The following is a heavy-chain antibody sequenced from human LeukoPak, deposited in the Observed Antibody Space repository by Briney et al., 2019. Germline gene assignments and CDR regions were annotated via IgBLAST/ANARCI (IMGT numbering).Heavy chain of an antibody. CDR2: INHSGST. J-gene: IGHJ3*02. D-gene: IGHD3-22*01. CDR3: ARQDPYYYDSSGYPTSGAFDI. V-gene: IGHV4-34*01. CDR1: GGSFSGYY. Sequence: SETLSLTCAVYGGSFSGYYWSWIRQPPGKGLEWIGEINHSGSTNYNPSLKSRVTISVDTSKNQFSLKLSSVTAADTAVYYCARQDPYYYDSSGYPTSGAFDIWGQGTMVTVSS.